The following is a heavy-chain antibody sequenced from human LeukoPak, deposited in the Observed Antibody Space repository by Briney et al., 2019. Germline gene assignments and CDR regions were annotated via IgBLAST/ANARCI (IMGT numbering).Heavy chain of an antibody. J-gene: IGHJ5*02. V-gene: IGHV4-4*07. CDR1: GGSISSYY. Sequence: SETLSLTCTVSGGSISSYYLSWIRQPAGKGLEWIGRVYGGGSTTYNPSLKSRVTMSVDTSKNQFSLKLSSVTAADTALYYCVRDSGTTGEVKFDPWGQGTLVTVSS. D-gene: IGHD3-10*01. CDR3: VRDSGTTGEVKFDP. CDR2: VYGGGST.